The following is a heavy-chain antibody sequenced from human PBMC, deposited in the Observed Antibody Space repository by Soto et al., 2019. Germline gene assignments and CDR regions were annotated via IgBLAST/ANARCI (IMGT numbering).Heavy chain of an antibody. Sequence: QVQLVESRGGVVQPGRSLRLSCAASGFTFSSYAMHWVRQAPGKGLEWVAVISYDGSNKYYADSVKGRFTISRDNSKNTLYLQMNSLRAEDTAVYYCARPYHKLVTYYFDYWGQGTLVTVSS. D-gene: IGHD6-6*01. CDR2: ISYDGSNK. V-gene: IGHV3-30-3*01. CDR1: GFTFSSYA. CDR3: ARPYHKLVTYYFDY. J-gene: IGHJ4*02.